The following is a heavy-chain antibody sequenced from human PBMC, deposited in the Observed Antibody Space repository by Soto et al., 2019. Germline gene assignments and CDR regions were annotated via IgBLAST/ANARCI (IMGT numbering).Heavy chain of an antibody. J-gene: IGHJ4*02. CDR3: AKDIKGSIAVAGDTYYFDY. V-gene: IGHV3-9*01. D-gene: IGHD6-19*01. CDR1: GFTFDDYA. Sequence: SLRLSCAASGFTFDDYAMHWVRQAPGNGLVWVSGISWNSGSICYADSVKGRFTISRDNAKNSLYLQMNSLRAEDTALYYCAKDIKGSIAVAGDTYYFDYWGQGTLVTVSS. CDR2: ISWNSGSI.